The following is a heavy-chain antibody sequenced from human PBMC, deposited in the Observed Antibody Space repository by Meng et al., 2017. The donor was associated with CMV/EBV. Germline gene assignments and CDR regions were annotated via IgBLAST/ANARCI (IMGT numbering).Heavy chain of an antibody. CDR3: ARAHYAPGYCSGTSCYNRWGMDV. CDR1: GGTFSSYA. CDR2: IIPIFGTA. Sequence: SVKVSCKASGGTFSSYAISWVRQAPGQGLEWMGGIIPIFGTANYAQKFQGRVTITTDESTSTAYMELSSLRSEDTAVYYCARAHYAPGYCSGTSCYNRWGMDVWGQGTTVTVSS. V-gene: IGHV1-69*05. D-gene: IGHD2-2*02. J-gene: IGHJ6*02.